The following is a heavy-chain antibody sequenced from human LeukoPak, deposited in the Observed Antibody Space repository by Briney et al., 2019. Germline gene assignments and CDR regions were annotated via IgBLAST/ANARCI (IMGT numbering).Heavy chain of an antibody. V-gene: IGHV3-23*01. D-gene: IGHD7-27*01. Sequence: GGSLRLSCAASGFTFSSYAMSWVRQAPGKGLEWVSAISGSGDSTYYADSVKGRFTISRDNSKNTLYLQMNSLRAEDTAVYYCAREVLELGIRGPFDYWGQGTLVTVSS. J-gene: IGHJ4*02. CDR1: GFTFSSYA. CDR3: AREVLELGIRGPFDY. CDR2: ISGSGDST.